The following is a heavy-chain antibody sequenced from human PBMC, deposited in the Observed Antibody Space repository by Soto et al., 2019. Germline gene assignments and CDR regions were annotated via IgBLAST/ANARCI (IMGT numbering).Heavy chain of an antibody. D-gene: IGHD3-10*01. Sequence: QVQLVQSGAEVKKPGASVKVSCKASGYTFTSYDINWVRQATGHGLEWMGWMNPNSGNTGYAQKFXGXVXMXXNTSMSTAYMELSSLRSEDTAVYYCARGINYYDSGDDAFDIWGQGTMVTVSS. V-gene: IGHV1-8*01. CDR3: ARGINYYDSGDDAFDI. J-gene: IGHJ3*02. CDR1: GYTFTSYD. CDR2: MNPNSGNT.